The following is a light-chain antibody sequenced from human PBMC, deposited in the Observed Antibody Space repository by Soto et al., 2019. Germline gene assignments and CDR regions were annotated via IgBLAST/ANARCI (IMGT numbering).Light chain of an antibody. V-gene: IGKV1-5*01. Sequence: DNQMNQSPPTLSASLRDRVTITCRASQSISGWLAWYQQKPGKAPKLLIYDVSRLESGVPSRFSGSGSETEFTLTISGLQPGDSATYYCQQYNSYSPTFGQGTKVDIK. CDR3: QQYNSYSPT. CDR2: DVS. CDR1: QSISGW. J-gene: IGKJ1*01.